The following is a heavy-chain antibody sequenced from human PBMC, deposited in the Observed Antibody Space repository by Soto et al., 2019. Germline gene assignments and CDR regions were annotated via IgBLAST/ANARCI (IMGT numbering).Heavy chain of an antibody. Sequence: PSETLSLTCTVSGGSISSSSYYWGWIRQPPGKGLEWIGSIYYSGSTYYNPSLKSRVTISVDTSKNQFSLKLSSVTAADTAVYYCARDGYSGYCSSTSCYTFDYWGQGTLVTVSS. J-gene: IGHJ4*02. D-gene: IGHD2-2*02. V-gene: IGHV4-39*02. CDR3: ARDGYSGYCSSTSCYTFDY. CDR2: IYYSGST. CDR1: GGSISSSSYY.